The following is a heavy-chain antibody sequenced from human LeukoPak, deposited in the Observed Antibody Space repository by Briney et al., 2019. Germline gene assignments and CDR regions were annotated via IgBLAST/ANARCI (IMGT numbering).Heavy chain of an antibody. D-gene: IGHD3-22*01. Sequence: GGSLRLSCAASGFTFSNYWMSWVRQAPGKGLEWLANINQDGSEIYYVDSVKGRFTISRDNGKNSLYLQINSLRADDTAVYYWARDEGSMIVVRKRNWYFDLWGRGTLVTVSS. J-gene: IGHJ2*01. CDR3: ARDEGSMIVVRKRNWYFDL. CDR1: GFTFSNYW. CDR2: INQDGSEI. V-gene: IGHV3-7*01.